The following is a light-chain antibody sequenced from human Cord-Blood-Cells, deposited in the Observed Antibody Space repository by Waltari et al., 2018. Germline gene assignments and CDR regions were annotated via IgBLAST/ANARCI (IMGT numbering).Light chain of an antibody. CDR2: SAS. CDR3: QQANSVPPT. CDR1: LGISSW. V-gene: IGKV1-12*01. Sequence: DTPLTQAQSSVSASVGERVTVTCRASLGISSWLAWDQQKPGKAPKLLIYSASSLQSGVPSRFSGSGSGTDFTLTISSRQPEYFATYYCQQANSVPPTFGQGTKVEIK. J-gene: IGKJ1*01.